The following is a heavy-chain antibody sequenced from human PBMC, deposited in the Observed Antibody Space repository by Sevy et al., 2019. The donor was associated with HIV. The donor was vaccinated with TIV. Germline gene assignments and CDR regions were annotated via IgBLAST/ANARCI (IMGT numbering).Heavy chain of an antibody. J-gene: IGHJ4*02. CDR2: ISWNSGSI. V-gene: IGHV3-9*01. CDR1: GFTFDDYA. CDR3: AKGRISRSGYYFDY. Sequence: SLRLSCAASGFTFDDYAMHWVRQAPGKGLERVSGISWNSGSIGYADSVKGRFTISRDNAKNSLYLQMNSLRDEHTALYYCAKGRISRSGYYFDYWGQGTLVHVSS. D-gene: IGHD1-26*01.